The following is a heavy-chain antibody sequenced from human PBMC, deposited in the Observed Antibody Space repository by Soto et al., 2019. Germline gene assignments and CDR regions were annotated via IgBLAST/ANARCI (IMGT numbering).Heavy chain of an antibody. J-gene: IGHJ6*02. CDR1: GGSINSGGYY. D-gene: IGHD2-2*01. V-gene: IGHV4-31*03. Sequence: SETLSLTCTVSGGSINSGGYYWSWIRQHPGKGLEWIGYIYYSGSTYYNPSLKSRVTISVDTSKNQFSLKLSSVTAADTAVYYCARAVVPAAMSDYYYYGMDVWGQGTTVTVSS. CDR2: IYYSGST. CDR3: ARAVVPAAMSDYYYYGMDV.